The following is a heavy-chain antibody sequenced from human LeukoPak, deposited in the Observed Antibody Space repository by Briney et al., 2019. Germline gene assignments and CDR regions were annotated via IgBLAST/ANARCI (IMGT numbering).Heavy chain of an antibody. V-gene: IGHV4-39*07. CDR2: IYYSGSI. D-gene: IGHD2-2*02. J-gene: IGHJ4*02. CDR3: ARGGGSSTSCYNY. CDR1: GGSISSSSYY. Sequence: SETLSLTCTVSGGSISSSSYYWGWIRQPPGRGLEWIGSIYYSGSIYYNPSLKSRVTISVDTSKNQFSLKLSSVTAADTAVYYCARGGGSSTSCYNYWGQGTLVTVSS.